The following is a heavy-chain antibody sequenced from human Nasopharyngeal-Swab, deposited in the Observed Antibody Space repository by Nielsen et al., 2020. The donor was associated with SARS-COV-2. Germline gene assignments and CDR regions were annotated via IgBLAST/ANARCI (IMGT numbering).Heavy chain of an antibody. CDR1: GFTFDDYG. CDR3: VRGVHYMSYFHTPPSDQ. D-gene: IGHD1-1*01. CDR2: ISWDGVNK. J-gene: IGHJ4*02. Sequence: GGSLRLSCVASGFTFDDYGMHWVRQVPGKGLEWVSLISWDGVNKYCADSVKGRFTISRDNSKNSLYLQMNSLRAEDTALYYCVRGVHYMSYFHTPPSDQWGQGTLVTVSS. V-gene: IGHV3-43D*04.